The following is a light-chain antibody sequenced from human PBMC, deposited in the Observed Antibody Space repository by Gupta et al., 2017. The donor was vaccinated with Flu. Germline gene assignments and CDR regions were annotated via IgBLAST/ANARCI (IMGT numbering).Light chain of an antibody. CDR3: QQSDSIPRT. J-gene: IGKJ1*01. CDR2: TAS. V-gene: IGKV1-39*01. Sequence: DIQMTQSPSSLSASVGDRVTITCRASQTISNYLNWYQQKPGKVPKVLIYTASTLQSGIPSRFSGSGSGTDFTLTISSLQPGDFATYYCQQSDSIPRTFGQGTKVEMK. CDR1: QTISNY.